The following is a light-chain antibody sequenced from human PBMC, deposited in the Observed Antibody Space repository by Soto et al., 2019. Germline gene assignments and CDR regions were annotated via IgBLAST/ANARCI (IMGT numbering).Light chain of an antibody. V-gene: IGKV1-5*03. CDR1: QSISSW. CDR2: KAS. J-gene: IGKJ5*01. Sequence: IQMTQSPSTLSASVGDRVTITCRASQSISSWLAWYQQKPGKAPKLLIYKASSLESGVPSRFSGSGSGTDFTLTISSLQPEDFAVYYCQQYNNWPPITFGQGTRLEIK. CDR3: QQYNNWPPIT.